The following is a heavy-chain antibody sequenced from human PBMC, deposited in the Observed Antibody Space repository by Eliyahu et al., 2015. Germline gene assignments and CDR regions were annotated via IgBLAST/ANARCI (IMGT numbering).Heavy chain of an antibody. CDR3: ARGQGTTYYYYMDV. V-gene: IGHV4-34*01. CDR2: INHSGST. Sequence: QVQLQQWGAGLLKPSETLSLTCAVXXGSFXGYYWSWIRQPPGKGLEWIGEINHSGSTNYNPSLKSRVTISVDTSKNQFSLKLSSVTAADTAVYYCARGQGTTYYYYMDVWGKGTTVTVSS. J-gene: IGHJ6*03. CDR1: XGSFXGYY. D-gene: IGHD1-14*01.